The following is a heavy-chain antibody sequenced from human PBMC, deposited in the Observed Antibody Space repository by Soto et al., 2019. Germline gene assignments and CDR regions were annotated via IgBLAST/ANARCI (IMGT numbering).Heavy chain of an antibody. D-gene: IGHD2-15*01. CDR1: GFTFSSYA. CDR3: AKDLCSGGSCYRESGPFDY. Sequence: PVGSLRLSCAASGFTFSSYAMSWVRQAPGKGLEWVSAISGSGGSTYYADSVKGRFTISRDNSKNTLYLQMNSLRAEDTAVYYCAKDLCSGGSCYRESGPFDYWGQGTLVTVSS. CDR2: ISGSGGST. J-gene: IGHJ4*02. V-gene: IGHV3-23*01.